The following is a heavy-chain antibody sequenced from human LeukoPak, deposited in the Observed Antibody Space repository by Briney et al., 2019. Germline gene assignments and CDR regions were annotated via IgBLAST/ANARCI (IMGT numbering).Heavy chain of an antibody. CDR2: FDPEDGET. J-gene: IGHJ4*02. CDR3: ATDCMRLAGDCSHAFDY. CDR1: GYTLTELS. V-gene: IGHV1-24*01. D-gene: IGHD2-21*02. Sequence: ASVKVSCKVSGYTLTELSMHWVRQAHGKGLEWMGGFDPEDGETIYAQKFQGRVTMTEDTSTDTAYMELSSLRSEDTAVYYCATDCMRLAGDCSHAFDYWGQGTLVTVSS.